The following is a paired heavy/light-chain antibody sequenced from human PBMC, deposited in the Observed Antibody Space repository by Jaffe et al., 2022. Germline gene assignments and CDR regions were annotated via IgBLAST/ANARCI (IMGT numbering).Heavy chain of an antibody. CDR3: AKDSLYCSSTSCYGYYYYYMDV. Sequence: QVQLVESGGGVVQPGGSLRLSCAASGFTFSSYGMHWVRQAPGKGLEWVAFIRYDGSNKYYADSVKGRFTISRDNSKNTLYLQMNSLRAEDTAVYYCAKDSLYCSSTSCYGYYYYYMDVWGKGTTVTVSS. D-gene: IGHD2-2*01. V-gene: IGHV3-30*02. J-gene: IGHJ6*03. CDR1: GFTFSSYG. CDR2: IRYDGSNK.
Light chain of an antibody. CDR3: QAWDSSTAV. J-gene: IGLJ1*01. Sequence: SYELTQPPSVSVSPGQTASITCSGDKLGDKYACWYQQKPGQSPVLVIYQDSKRPSGIPERFSGSNSGNTATLTISGTQAMDEADYYCQAWDSSTAVFGTGTKVTVL. V-gene: IGLV3-1*01. CDR2: QDS. CDR1: KLGDKY.